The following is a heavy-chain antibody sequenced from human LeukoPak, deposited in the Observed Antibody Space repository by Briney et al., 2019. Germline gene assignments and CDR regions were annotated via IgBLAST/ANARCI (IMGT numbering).Heavy chain of an antibody. Sequence: RAGGSLRLSCAASGFTFSSYGMHWVRQAPGKGLEWVAVISYDGSNKYYADSVKGRFTISRDNSKNTLYLQMNSLRAEDTAVYYCAKADSFGVVVAATLDYWGQGTLVTVSS. J-gene: IGHJ4*02. V-gene: IGHV3-30*18. CDR2: ISYDGSNK. CDR1: GFTFSSYG. CDR3: AKADSFGVVVAATLDY. D-gene: IGHD2-15*01.